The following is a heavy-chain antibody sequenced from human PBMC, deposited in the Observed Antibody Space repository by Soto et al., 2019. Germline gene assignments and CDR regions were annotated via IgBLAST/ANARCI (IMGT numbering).Heavy chain of an antibody. CDR3: ARVVWSSTLSLAH. Sequence: CETLSLGCSVSGGSISSSSYYWGWIRQPPGKGLEWIGSIFYSGSTYYNPSLKSRVTISLDTSKNQFSLKLSSVTAADTAVYYCARVVWSSTLSLAHWGPGTLAT. D-gene: IGHD2-2*01. J-gene: IGHJ4*02. CDR1: GGSISSSSYY. CDR2: IFYSGST. V-gene: IGHV4-39*01.